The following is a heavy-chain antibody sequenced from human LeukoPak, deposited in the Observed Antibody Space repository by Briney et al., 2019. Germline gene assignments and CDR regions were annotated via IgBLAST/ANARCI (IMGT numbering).Heavy chain of an antibody. CDR1: GFTFSSYG. CDR2: IRYDGSNK. J-gene: IGHJ4*02. V-gene: IGHV3-30*02. Sequence: GGSLRLSCAASGFTFSSYGMHWVRQAPGKGLEWVAFIRYDGSNKYYADSVKGRSTISRDNSKTTLYLQMNSLRAEDTAVYYCAKSGEDSSGWLSYFDYWGQGTLVTVSS. CDR3: AKSGEDSSGWLSYFDY. D-gene: IGHD6-19*01.